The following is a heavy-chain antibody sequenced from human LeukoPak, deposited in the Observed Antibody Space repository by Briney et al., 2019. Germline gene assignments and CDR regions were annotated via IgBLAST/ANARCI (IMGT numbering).Heavy chain of an antibody. CDR1: GYTFSRYT. J-gene: IGHJ4*02. CDR3: ARDHDSGGGGGY. V-gene: IGHV3-30-3*01. D-gene: IGHD1-26*01. Sequence: GGSLRLSCAVSGYTFSRYTMHWVRQAPGQGLEWVAVISVDGNTKYHADSVRGRFTISRDNSKSTLYLQMNSLRTEDTAVYFCARDHDSGGGGGYWGQGTLVTVSS. CDR2: ISVDGNTK.